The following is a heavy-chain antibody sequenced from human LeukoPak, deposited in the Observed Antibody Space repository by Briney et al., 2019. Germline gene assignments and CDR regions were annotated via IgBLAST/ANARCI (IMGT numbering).Heavy chain of an antibody. D-gene: IGHD3-10*01. J-gene: IGHJ4*02. V-gene: IGHV4-59*08. CDR3: GIGEGIWFGELSYYFDY. CDR1: GGSLSSYY. Sequence: KPPETLSLTCTVSGGSLSSYYCSWIREPPGPGMGWFGYMDYSGTTNYNPSLQSRVTISVYTSKHPFSLKPSSGTAAVTAMYYCGIGEGIWFGELSYYFDYWGQGTLVTVSS. CDR2: MDYSGTT.